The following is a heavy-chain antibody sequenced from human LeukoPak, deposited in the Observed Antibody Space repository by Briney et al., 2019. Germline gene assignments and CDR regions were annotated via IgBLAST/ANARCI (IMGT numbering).Heavy chain of an antibody. CDR3: ARSLLIRDNYDREHSYGY. J-gene: IGHJ4*02. Sequence: ASVKVSCKASGYTFTGYYMHWVRQAPGQGLEWMGWINPNSGGTNYAQKFQGRVTMTRDTSISTAYMELSRLRSDDTAVYYCARSLLIRDNYDREHSYGYWGQGTLVTVSS. D-gene: IGHD3-22*01. V-gene: IGHV1-2*02. CDR1: GYTFTGYY. CDR2: INPNSGGT.